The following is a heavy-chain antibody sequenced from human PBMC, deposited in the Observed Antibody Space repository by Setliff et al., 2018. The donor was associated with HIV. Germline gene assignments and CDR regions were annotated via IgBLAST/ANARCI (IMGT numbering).Heavy chain of an antibody. Sequence: SETLSLTCAVYGGSFSGYYWSWIRQPPGKGLEWIGYIYYSGRTNYNPSLKSRVTISVDTSKNQFSLKLSSVTAGDTAVYYCAREREGYYDSSGYYYGAFDIWGQGTMVTVSS. CDR3: AREREGYYDSSGYYYGAFDI. CDR2: IYYSGRT. CDR1: GGSFSGYY. V-gene: IGHV4-59*01. J-gene: IGHJ3*02. D-gene: IGHD3-22*01.